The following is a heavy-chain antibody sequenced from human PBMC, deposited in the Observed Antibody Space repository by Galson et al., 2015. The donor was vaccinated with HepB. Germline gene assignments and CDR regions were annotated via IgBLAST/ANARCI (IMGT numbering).Heavy chain of an antibody. J-gene: IGHJ4*02. CDR3: ARDRNRGPDYYDTSLTPFEY. Sequence: SLRLSCAASGFTFSTYSMNWVRQAPGKGLEWVSYISSSSTYIYYADSVKGRFTLSRDNSKNTLYLQMNSLRAEDTAVYYCARDRNRGPDYYDTSLTPFEYWGQGTLVTVSS. V-gene: IGHV3-21*03. CDR2: ISSSSTYI. D-gene: IGHD3-22*01. CDR1: GFTFSTYS.